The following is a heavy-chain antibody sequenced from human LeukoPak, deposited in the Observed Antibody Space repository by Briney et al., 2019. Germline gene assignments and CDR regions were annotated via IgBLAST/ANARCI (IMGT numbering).Heavy chain of an antibody. CDR1: GGSFRGYY. CDR2: INHSGST. D-gene: IGHD6-13*01. J-gene: IGHJ6*03. V-gene: IGHV4-34*01. CDR3: ARALSSSWYGQYYYYYVDV. Sequence: ETLSLTCAVYGGSFRGYYWSWIRQPPGKGLEWIGEINHSGSTTYNPSLKSRVTISVDTYKNQCSLKLSAVTAADTAVYYCARALSSSWYGQYYYYYVDVWGKGTTVTVSS.